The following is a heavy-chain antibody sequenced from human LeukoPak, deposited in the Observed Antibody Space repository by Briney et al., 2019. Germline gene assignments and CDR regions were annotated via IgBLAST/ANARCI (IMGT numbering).Heavy chain of an antibody. Sequence: PGGSLRLSCAASGITFSSYWMSWVRQAPGKGLEWVANIKQDGSEKYYVDPVKGRFTISRDNAKNSLYLQMNSLRAEDTAVYYCARDLLAGGKNWFDPWGQGTLVTVSS. CDR1: GITFSSYW. CDR2: IKQDGSEK. J-gene: IGHJ5*02. V-gene: IGHV3-7*01. CDR3: ARDLLAGGKNWFDP. D-gene: IGHD3-16*01.